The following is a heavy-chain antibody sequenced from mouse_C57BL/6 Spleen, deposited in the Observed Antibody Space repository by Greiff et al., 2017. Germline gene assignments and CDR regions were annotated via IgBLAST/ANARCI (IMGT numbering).Heavy chain of an antibody. CDR2: IYPGDGDT. Sequence: VQLKESGPELVKPGASVKISCKASGYAFSSSWMNWVKQRPGKGLEWIGRIYPGDGDTNYNGKFKGKATLTADKSSSTAYMQLSSLTSEDSAVYYCAMEDIDYWGQGTTLTVSS. CDR3: AMEDIDY. J-gene: IGHJ2*01. CDR1: GYAFSSSW. V-gene: IGHV1-82*01.